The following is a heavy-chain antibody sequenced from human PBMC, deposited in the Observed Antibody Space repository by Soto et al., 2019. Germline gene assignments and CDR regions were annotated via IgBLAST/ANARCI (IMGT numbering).Heavy chain of an antibody. CDR1: GGTFSSYA. J-gene: IGHJ6*02. Sequence: QVQLVQSGAEVKKPGSSVKVSCKASGGTFSSYAISWVRQAPGQGLEWMGGIIPIFGTANYAQKFQGRVTITADESTSTAYMELSSLRSEDTAVYYCASSWAIFGVAYYYGMDVWGQGTTVTVSS. D-gene: IGHD3-3*01. CDR3: ASSWAIFGVAYYYGMDV. CDR2: IIPIFGTA. V-gene: IGHV1-69*01.